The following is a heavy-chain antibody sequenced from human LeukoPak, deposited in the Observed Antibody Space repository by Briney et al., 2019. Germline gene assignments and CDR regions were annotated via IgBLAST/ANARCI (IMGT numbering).Heavy chain of an antibody. Sequence: GASVKVSCKASGYTFTGYYMHWVRQAPGQGLEWMGWINPNSGGTNYAQKFQGRVTMTRDTSISTAYMELSRLRSDDTAVYYCARTPIAAAARGPYYYMDVWGKGTTVTVSS. D-gene: IGHD6-13*01. CDR3: ARTPIAAAARGPYYYMDV. V-gene: IGHV1-2*02. CDR1: GYTFTGYY. CDR2: INPNSGGT. J-gene: IGHJ6*03.